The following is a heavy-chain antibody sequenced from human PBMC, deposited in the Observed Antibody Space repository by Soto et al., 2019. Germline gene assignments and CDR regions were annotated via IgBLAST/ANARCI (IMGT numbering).Heavy chain of an antibody. CDR3: ARAPYYGSGSYYRPPLSYYYYMDV. D-gene: IGHD3-10*01. Sequence: GGSLRLSCAASGFTFSDYYMSWIRQAPGKGLEWVSYISSSGSTIYYADSMKGRFTISRDNAKNSLYLQMNSRRAEDTAVYYCARAPYYGSGSYYRPPLSYYYYMDVWGKGTTVTVSS. CDR2: ISSSGSTI. V-gene: IGHV3-11*01. CDR1: GFTFSDYY. J-gene: IGHJ6*03.